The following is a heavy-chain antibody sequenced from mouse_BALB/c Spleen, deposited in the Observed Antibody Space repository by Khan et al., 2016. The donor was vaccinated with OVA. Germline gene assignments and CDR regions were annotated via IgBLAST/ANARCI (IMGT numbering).Heavy chain of an antibody. CDR2: ILPGSGTS. V-gene: IGHV1-9*01. D-gene: IGHD2-12*01. CDR1: GYTFSSYW. CDR3: ARSSPYYSFFFDY. J-gene: IGHJ2*01. Sequence: VQLQESGAELMKPGASVKISCKATGYTFSSYWIEWIKQRPGHGLEWIGEILPGSGTSNYNEKVNGKATFTADPSSNKAYMQLSSLTSEDSAVYYCARSSPYYSFFFDYWGQGTTLTVSS.